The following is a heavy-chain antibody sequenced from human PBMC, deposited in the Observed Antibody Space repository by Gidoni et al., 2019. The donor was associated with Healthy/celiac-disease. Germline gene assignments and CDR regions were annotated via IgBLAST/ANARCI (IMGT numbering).Heavy chain of an antibody. CDR2: INHSGST. CDR3: ARGPQYYDYVWGSYRWADWFDP. V-gene: IGHV4-34*01. J-gene: IGHJ5*02. D-gene: IGHD3-16*02. Sequence: QVQLQQWGAGLLKPSETLSLTCAVYGGSFSGYYWRCIRQPPGKGLEWIGEINHSGSTNYNPSLKSRVTISVDTSKNQFSLKLSSVTAADTAVYYCARGPQYYDYVWGSYRWADWFDPWGQGTLVTVSS. CDR1: GGSFSGYY.